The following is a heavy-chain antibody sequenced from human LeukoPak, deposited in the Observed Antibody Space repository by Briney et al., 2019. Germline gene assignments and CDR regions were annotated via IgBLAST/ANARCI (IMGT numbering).Heavy chain of an antibody. Sequence: XETLSLTCTVSGGSISSYYWSWIRQPPGKGLEWIGYIYYSGGTNYNPSFKSRVTISIDTSKNQFSLKLSSVTAADTAVYYCAAESERWLVRSWGQGTLVTVSS. CDR2: IYYSGGT. D-gene: IGHD6-19*01. CDR3: AAESERWLVRS. V-gene: IGHV4-59*01. J-gene: IGHJ4*02. CDR1: GGSISSYY.